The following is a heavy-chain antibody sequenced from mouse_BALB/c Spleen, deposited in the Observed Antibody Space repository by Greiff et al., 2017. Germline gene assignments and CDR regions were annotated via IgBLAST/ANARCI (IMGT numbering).Heavy chain of an antibody. CDR1: GYTFTDYN. CDR3: ASPYDRDWYFDV. D-gene: IGHD2-12*01. J-gene: IGHJ1*01. V-gene: IGHV1S29*02. CDR2: IYPYNGGN. Sequence: EVQLQQSGPELVKPGASVKISCKASGYTFTDYNMHWVKQSHGKSLEWIGYIYPYNGGNGYNQKFKSKATLTVYNSSSPAYLELLSLTSEDSAVYYCASPYDRDWYFDVWGAGTTVTVSS.